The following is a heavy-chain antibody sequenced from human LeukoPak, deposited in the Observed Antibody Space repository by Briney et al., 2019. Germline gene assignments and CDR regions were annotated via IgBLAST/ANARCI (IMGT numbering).Heavy chain of an antibody. CDR1: GFTVSSNY. Sequence: IQPGESLRLSCAASGFTVSSNYMSWVRQAPGKGLEWVSVIYSGGSTYYADSVKGRFTISRDNSKNTLYLQMNRLRAEDTAVYYCAKSGLVGPTNVDWFDPWGQGTLVTVSS. D-gene: IGHD1-26*01. CDR3: AKSGLVGPTNVDWFDP. CDR2: IYSGGST. J-gene: IGHJ5*02. V-gene: IGHV3-53*01.